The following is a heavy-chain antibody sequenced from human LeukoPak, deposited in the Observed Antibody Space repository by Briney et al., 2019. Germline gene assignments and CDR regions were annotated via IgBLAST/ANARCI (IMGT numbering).Heavy chain of an antibody. CDR1: RFTFSSYS. CDR2: ISSSSSYI. CDR3: ARVGIAAAGSRDY. D-gene: IGHD6-13*01. Sequence: GGSLRLSCAASRFTFSSYSMNWVRQAPGKGLEWVSSISSSSSYIYYADSVKGRFTISRDNSKNTLYLQMNSLRAEDTAVYYCARVGIAAAGSRDYWGQGTLVTVSS. V-gene: IGHV3-21*01. J-gene: IGHJ4*02.